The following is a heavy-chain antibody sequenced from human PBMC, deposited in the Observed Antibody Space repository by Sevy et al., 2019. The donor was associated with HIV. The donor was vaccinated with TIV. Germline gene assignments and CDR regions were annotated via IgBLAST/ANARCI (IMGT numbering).Heavy chain of an antibody. CDR3: AKRVAGALAALDI. V-gene: IGHV3-23*01. J-gene: IGHJ3*02. D-gene: IGHD3-10*01. CDR2: ISDGGGTT. CDR1: GFTFRNYV. Sequence: GGSLRLSCAASGFTFRNYVMNWVRQPPGKGLEWVSVISDGGGTTYYADSVKGRFTISRDDSKSTLYLLMNSLRVEDTAVYFCAKRVAGALAALDIWGQGTMVTVSS.